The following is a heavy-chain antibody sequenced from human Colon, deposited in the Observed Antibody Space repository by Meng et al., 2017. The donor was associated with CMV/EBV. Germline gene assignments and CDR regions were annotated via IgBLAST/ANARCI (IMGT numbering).Heavy chain of an antibody. CDR3: AITSLFDY. CDR1: CFSFSNYV. CDR2: ISPGDDNG. J-gene: IGHJ4*02. V-gene: IGHV1-3*01. Sequence: SLRVSCKASCFSFSNYVLHWVRQAPGQGLEWMGWISPGDDNGKYSQKFQGRVAITKDTSASTAYLDLSSLKSEDTAVYYCAITSLFDYWGQGTLVTVSS.